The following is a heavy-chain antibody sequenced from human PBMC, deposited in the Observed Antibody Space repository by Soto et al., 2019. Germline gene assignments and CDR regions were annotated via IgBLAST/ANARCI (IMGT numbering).Heavy chain of an antibody. CDR1: GYTFTSYD. CDR2: MNPNSGNT. Sequence: ASVKVSCKASGYTFTSYDINWVRQATGQGLEWMGWMNPNSGNTGYAQKFQGRVTMTRNTSISTAYMELSSLRSEDTAVYYCARGDSSSFYYHYYYMDVWGKGTTVTVSS. V-gene: IGHV1-8*01. D-gene: IGHD6-6*01. J-gene: IGHJ6*03. CDR3: ARGDSSSFYYHYYYMDV.